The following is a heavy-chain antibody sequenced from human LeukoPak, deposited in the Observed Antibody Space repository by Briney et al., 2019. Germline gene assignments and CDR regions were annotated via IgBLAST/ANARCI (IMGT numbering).Heavy chain of an antibody. D-gene: IGHD6-6*01. V-gene: IGHV3-30*03. CDR1: GYTFSSYG. Sequence: GRSLRLSCAASGYTFSSYGMHWVRQAPGKGLEWVAVISYDGSNKYYADSVKGRFTISRDNSKNTLYLQMNSLRAEDTAVYYCARGRGAARYFDYWGQGTLVTVSS. CDR2: ISYDGSNK. J-gene: IGHJ4*02. CDR3: ARGRGAARYFDY.